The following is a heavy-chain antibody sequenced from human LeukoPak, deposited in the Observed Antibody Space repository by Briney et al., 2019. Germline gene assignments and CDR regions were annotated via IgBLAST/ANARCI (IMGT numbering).Heavy chain of an antibody. CDR2: IYYSGST. J-gene: IGHJ4*02. Sequence: SETLSLTCTVSGGSISSSSFYWGWIRQPPGRGLEWIGSIYYSGSTSYNPSLKSRVTISVDTSKNQFSLKLSSVTAADTAVYYCARLPTITFFDYWGQGTLVIVSS. V-gene: IGHV4-39*01. CDR3: ARLPTITFFDY. CDR1: GGSISSSSFY. D-gene: IGHD5-12*01.